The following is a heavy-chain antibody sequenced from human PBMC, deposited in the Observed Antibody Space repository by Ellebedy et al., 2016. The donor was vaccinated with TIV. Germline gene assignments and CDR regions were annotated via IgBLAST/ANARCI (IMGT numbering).Heavy chain of an antibody. Sequence: GESLKIFCAASGFTFGCCAMGWVRPAPGKGLEWVSVISNGGDTTYADSVKGRFTISRDNSKRTLYLQMHSLRADDTAIYYCAKLSGVLSWYADYWGLGARVTVSS. J-gene: IGHJ4*02. CDR2: ISNGGDTT. V-gene: IGHV3-23*01. CDR1: GFTFGCCA. D-gene: IGHD6-13*01. CDR3: AKLSGVLSWYADY.